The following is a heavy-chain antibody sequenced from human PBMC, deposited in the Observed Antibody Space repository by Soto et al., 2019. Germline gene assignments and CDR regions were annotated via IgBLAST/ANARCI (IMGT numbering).Heavy chain of an antibody. Sequence: GASVKVSCKASGYTFTSYGISWVRQAHGQGLEWMGWISAYNGNTNYAQKLQGRVTMTTDTSTSTAYMELRSLRSDDTAVYYCARLRARVYAPYYYYYYMDVWGKGTTVTVSS. V-gene: IGHV1-18*01. CDR1: GYTFTSYG. CDR2: ISAYNGNT. J-gene: IGHJ6*03. D-gene: IGHD2-8*01. CDR3: ARLRARVYAPYYYYYYMDV.